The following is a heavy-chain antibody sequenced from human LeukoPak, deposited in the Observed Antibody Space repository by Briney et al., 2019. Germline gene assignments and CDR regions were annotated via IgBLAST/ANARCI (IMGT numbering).Heavy chain of an antibody. CDR2: IIPILGIA. J-gene: IGHJ4*02. CDR1: GGTFSSYA. CDR3: AGHMAVAGDNNGGYFDY. D-gene: IGHD6-19*01. V-gene: IGHV1-69*04. Sequence: SVKVSCKASGGTFSSYAISWVRQAPGQGLEWMGRIIPILGIANYAQKFQGRVTITADKSTSTAYMELSSLRSEDTAVYYCAGHMAVAGDNNGGYFDYWGQGTLVTASS.